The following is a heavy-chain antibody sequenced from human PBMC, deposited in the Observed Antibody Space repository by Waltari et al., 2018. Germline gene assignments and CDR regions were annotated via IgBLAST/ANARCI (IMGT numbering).Heavy chain of an antibody. CDR1: GSTFGRYW. CDR3: ARVATKTYSSPVPGRPYYYGMDV. CDR2: INSDGSST. Sequence: EEQLVESGGGLVQPGESLRLSCAASGSTFGRYWMDGVRTAPGKGLVWVSRINSDGSSTIYAESVNGRFTISRDNAKNTLYVQMNRLRAEDTAVYYCARVATKTYSSPVPGRPYYYGMDVWGQGTTVTVSS. V-gene: IGHV3-74*01. D-gene: IGHD6-13*01. J-gene: IGHJ6*02.